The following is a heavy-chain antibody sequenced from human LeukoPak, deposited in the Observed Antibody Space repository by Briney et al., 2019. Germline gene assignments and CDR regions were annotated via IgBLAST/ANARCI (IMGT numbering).Heavy chain of an antibody. CDR2: IRYDGSNK. CDR1: GFTFSSYG. Sequence: PGGSLRLSCAASGFTFSSYGMHWVRQAPGKGLEWVAFIRYDGSNKYYADSVKGRFTISRDNSKNTLYLQMNSLRAEDTAVYYCARDPVGIAAAGSFDYWGQGTLVTVSS. J-gene: IGHJ4*02. D-gene: IGHD6-13*01. V-gene: IGHV3-30*02. CDR3: ARDPVGIAAAGSFDY.